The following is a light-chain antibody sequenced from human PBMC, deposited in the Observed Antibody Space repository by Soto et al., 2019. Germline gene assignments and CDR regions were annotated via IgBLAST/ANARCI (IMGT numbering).Light chain of an antibody. J-gene: IGKJ4*01. Sequence: EIVMTQSPATLSVSPGERATLSCRASQSINNNLAWYQQKRGQVPRLLIYGASSRATGTPARFSGSGSGTGFTLTISSLQSEDFAIYYCQQYNDWPLTFGEGTKVEIK. CDR1: QSINNN. V-gene: IGKV3-15*01. CDR2: GAS. CDR3: QQYNDWPLT.